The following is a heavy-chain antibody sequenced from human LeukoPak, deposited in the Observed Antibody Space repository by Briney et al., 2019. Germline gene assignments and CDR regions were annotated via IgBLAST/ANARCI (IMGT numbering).Heavy chain of an antibody. J-gene: IGHJ4*02. CDR3: ARRLDD. CDR1: GGSISSYY. V-gene: IGHV4-4*08. CDR2: IYTSGIT. Sequence: SETLSLTCTASGGSISSYYWSWIRQPPGKGLEWIGYIYTSGITNYNPSLKSRVTISVDTSKNQLSLTLTSVTAADTAVYYCARRLDDWGQGTLVTVSS.